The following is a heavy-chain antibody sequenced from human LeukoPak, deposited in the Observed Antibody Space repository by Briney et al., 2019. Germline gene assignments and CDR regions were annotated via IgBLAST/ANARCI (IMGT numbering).Heavy chain of an antibody. V-gene: IGHV1-8*01. Sequence: ASVKVSCKASGYTFTSYDINWVRQAAGQGLEWTGWMNPNSGNTGYAQKFQGRVTMTRNTSISTAYMELSSLRSEDTAVYYCARAARMITFGGVVYYFDYWGQGTLVTVSS. J-gene: IGHJ4*02. CDR1: GYTFTSYD. CDR3: ARAARMITFGGVVYYFDY. D-gene: IGHD3-16*01. CDR2: MNPNSGNT.